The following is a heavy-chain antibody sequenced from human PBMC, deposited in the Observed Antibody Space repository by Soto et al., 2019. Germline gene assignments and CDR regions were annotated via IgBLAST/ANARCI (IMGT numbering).Heavy chain of an antibody. J-gene: IGHJ4*02. Sequence: PGGSLRLSCAACGFAFSSYGIHWVRKAPGKGLEWVAGISYDGSNEHYTDSVKGRFTISRDNSKNTLYLQMNSLRAEDTAVYYCAKDTYFYDTSGYYIFDYWGQGTLVTVSS. CDR3: AKDTYFYDTSGYYIFDY. V-gene: IGHV3-30*18. CDR1: GFAFSSYG. CDR2: ISYDGSNE. D-gene: IGHD3-22*01.